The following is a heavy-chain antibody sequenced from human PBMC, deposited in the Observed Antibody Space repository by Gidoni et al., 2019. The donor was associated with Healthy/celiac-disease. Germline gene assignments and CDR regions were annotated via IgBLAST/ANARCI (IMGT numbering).Heavy chain of an antibody. CDR3: AGQSGIYGAWDY. D-gene: IGHD1-26*01. CDR2: INHSGST. CDR1: GGSFSGYY. Sequence: QVQLQQWGAGLLKPSETLSLTCAVYGGSFSGYYWSWIRQPPGKGLEWLGEINHSGSTNYNPSLKSRVTISVDTSKIQFSLKLSSVTAADTAVYYCAGQSGIYGAWDYWGQGTLVTVSS. J-gene: IGHJ4*02. V-gene: IGHV4-34*01.